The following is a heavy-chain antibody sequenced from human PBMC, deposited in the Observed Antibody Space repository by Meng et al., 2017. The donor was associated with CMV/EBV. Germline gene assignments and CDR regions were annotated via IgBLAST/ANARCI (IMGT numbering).Heavy chain of an antibody. J-gene: IGHJ6*02. CDR1: GFTFSSYE. CDR3: ARDFLVSSGYYRNYYYYGMDV. Sequence: GESLKISCAASGFTFSSYEINWVRQAPGKGLERVSYISSSGSTIYYADSVKGRFTISRDNAKNSLYLQMNSLRAEDTAVYYCARDFLVSSGYYRNYYYYGMDVWGQGTTVTVSS. CDR2: ISSSGSTI. V-gene: IGHV3-48*03. D-gene: IGHD3-22*01.